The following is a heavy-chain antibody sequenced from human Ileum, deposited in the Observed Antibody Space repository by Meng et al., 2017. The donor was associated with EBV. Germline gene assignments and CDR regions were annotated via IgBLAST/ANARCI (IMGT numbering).Heavy chain of an antibody. J-gene: IGHJ4*02. V-gene: IGHV1-69*01. D-gene: IGHD2-8*01. CDR2: VLAVLKTE. CDR1: GFSLNNDA. CDR3: AAGITYGGGPSDY. Sequence: EESGPSLVMPTPSLTLTCTFSGFSLNNDAMTWMRPPPAQGMAWMGRVLAVLKTENHAHQFLGTLIISAKATTKTPFILTIGNTSDDAAASYCAAGITYGGGPSDYWGQGTLVTVSS.